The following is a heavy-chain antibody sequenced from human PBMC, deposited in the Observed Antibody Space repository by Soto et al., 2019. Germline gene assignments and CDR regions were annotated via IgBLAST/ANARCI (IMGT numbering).Heavy chain of an antibody. CDR2: IIPILGIA. D-gene: IGHD3-10*01. V-gene: IGHV1-69*08. CDR3: ARDLGSSMVRGVGYGMDV. Sequence: QVQLVQSGAEVKKPGSSVKVSCKASGGTFSSYTISWVRQAPGQGLEWMGRIIPILGIANYAQKFQGRVTITADKSTSRAYMELSSLRSEDTAVYYCARDLGSSMVRGVGYGMDVWGQGTTVTVSS. J-gene: IGHJ6*02. CDR1: GGTFSSYT.